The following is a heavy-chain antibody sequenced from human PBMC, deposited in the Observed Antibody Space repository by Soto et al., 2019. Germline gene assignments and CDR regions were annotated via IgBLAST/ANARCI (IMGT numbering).Heavy chain of an antibody. CDR3: AKDLIGYSYGNALGY. J-gene: IGHJ4*02. Sequence: QVQLVESGGGVVQPGRSLRLSCVAPGFTFSSYGMHWVRHAPGKGLEWVAVISYDGSNKYYADSVKGRFTISRDNSKYTVYLQMNSLRAEDTALYYCAKDLIGYSYGNALGYWGQGTLVTVSS. D-gene: IGHD5-18*01. CDR2: ISYDGSNK. CDR1: GFTFSSYG. V-gene: IGHV3-30*18.